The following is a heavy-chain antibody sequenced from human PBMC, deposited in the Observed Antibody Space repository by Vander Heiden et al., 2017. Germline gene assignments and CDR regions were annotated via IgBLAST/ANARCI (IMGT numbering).Heavy chain of an antibody. D-gene: IGHD2-8*01. J-gene: IGHJ6*02. CDR2: MSSSSSYI. V-gene: IGHV3-21*01. CDR3: ASVVDCVNGVCSLMDV. Sequence: ELQLVQSGGGLVQPGGSLLLSRPASEFTFRIYTMNWVRQAPGKGLEWVSYMSSSSSYIYYADSVKGRFTISRDNGKNSLYLQMNSLRAEDTAVYYCASVVDCVNGVCSLMDVWGQGTTVTVSS. CDR1: EFTFRIYT.